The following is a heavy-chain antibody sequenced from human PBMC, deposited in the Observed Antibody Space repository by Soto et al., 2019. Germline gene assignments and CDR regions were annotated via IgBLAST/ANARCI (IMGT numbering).Heavy chain of an antibody. V-gene: IGHV4-4*07. CDR2: VYATGTT. J-gene: IGHJ5*02. CDR1: GGSISKFY. Sequence: QVHLQESGPGLVKPSETLSLSCSVSGGSISKFYWSWIRKTAGKGLEWMGRVYATGTTDYNPSLRSRVAMSVDISRKTFSLRLTSVTVADTGMYYCVRDGSKTLRDWFDPWGQGKLVTVSS. CDR3: VRDGSKTLRDWFDP. D-gene: IGHD4-17*01.